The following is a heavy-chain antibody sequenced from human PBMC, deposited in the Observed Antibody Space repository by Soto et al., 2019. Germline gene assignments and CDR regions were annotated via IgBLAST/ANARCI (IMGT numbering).Heavy chain of an antibody. Sequence: ASVKVSCKACGYTFTSYGIHSVRQAPGQRLEWMGWINAANGDTKYSPKFQGRVTITRDTSASTAYMELSSLRSEDTAVYYCVRRHVSATGIDWFDPWGQGTLVTVSS. D-gene: IGHD6-13*01. CDR2: INAANGDT. J-gene: IGHJ5*02. V-gene: IGHV1-3*01. CDR1: GYTFTSYG. CDR3: VRRHVSATGIDWFDP.